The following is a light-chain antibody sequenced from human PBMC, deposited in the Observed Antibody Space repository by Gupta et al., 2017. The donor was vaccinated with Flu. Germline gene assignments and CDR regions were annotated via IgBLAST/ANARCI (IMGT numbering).Light chain of an antibody. CDR1: NIGSES. CDR3: QVWDSSSDHRV. J-gene: IGLJ3*02. Sequence: SYVLTPPPSVSVAPGQTASITCVGNNIGSESVHWYQQKPGQAPVLVVYDDTDRPSGTPERFSGSNSGNTATLTVSRVEAGDEADYYCQVWDSSSDHRVFGGGTKLTVL. V-gene: IGLV3-21*02. CDR2: DDT.